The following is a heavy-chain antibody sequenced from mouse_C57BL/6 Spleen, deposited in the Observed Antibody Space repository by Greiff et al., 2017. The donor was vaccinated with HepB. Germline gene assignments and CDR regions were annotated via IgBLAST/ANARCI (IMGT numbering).Heavy chain of an antibody. Sequence: EVKLVESGGGLVKPGGSLKLSCAASGFTFSSYAMSWVRQTPEKRLEWVATISDGGSYTYYPDNVKGRFTISRDNAKNNLYLQMSHLKSEDTAMYYCASDLRYDYLYYFDYWGQGTTLTVSS. CDR3: ASDLRYDYLYYFDY. D-gene: IGHD2-4*01. CDR1: GFTFSSYA. J-gene: IGHJ2*01. CDR2: ISDGGSYT. V-gene: IGHV5-4*03.